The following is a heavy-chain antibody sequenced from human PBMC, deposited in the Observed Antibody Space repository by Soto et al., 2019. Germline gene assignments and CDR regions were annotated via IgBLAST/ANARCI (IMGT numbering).Heavy chain of an antibody. CDR3: AREVIAAAGRYYYYYYMDV. V-gene: IGHV3-72*01. Sequence: GGSLRLSCAASGFTFSDHYMDWVRQAPGKGLEWVGRTRNKANSYTTEYAASVKGRFTISRDDSKNSLYLQMNSLKTEDTAVYYCAREVIAAAGRYYYYYYMDVWGKGTTVTVSS. J-gene: IGHJ6*03. CDR2: TRNKANSYTT. D-gene: IGHD6-13*01. CDR1: GFTFSDHY.